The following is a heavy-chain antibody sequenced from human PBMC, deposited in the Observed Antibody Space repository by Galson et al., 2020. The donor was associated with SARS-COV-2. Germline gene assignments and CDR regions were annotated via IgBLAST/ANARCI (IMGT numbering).Heavy chain of an antibody. Sequence: SETLSLTCAVYGGSFSGYYWSWIRQPPGKGLEWIGEINRSGSSNYNPSLKSRVTISVDTSKNQFSLKLSSVTAADTAVYYCARGDYDFWSGYYPTWYYYYYGMDVWGQGTTVTVSS. CDR1: GGSFSGYY. J-gene: IGHJ6*02. CDR3: ARGDYDFWSGYYPTWYYYYYGMDV. D-gene: IGHD3-3*01. V-gene: IGHV4-34*01. CDR2: INRSGSS.